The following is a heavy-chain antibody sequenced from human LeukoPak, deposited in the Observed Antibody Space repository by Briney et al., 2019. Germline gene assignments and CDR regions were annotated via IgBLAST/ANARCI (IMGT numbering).Heavy chain of an antibody. D-gene: IGHD6-13*01. J-gene: IGHJ5*02. CDR1: GGSISSGGYY. V-gene: IGHV4-31*03. Sequence: SETLSLTCTVSGGSISSGGYYWSWIRQHPGKGLEWIGYIYYSGSTYYNPSLKSRVTISVDTSKNQFSLKLSSVTAADTAVYYCARESSSSWYGPHNWFDPWGQGILVTVSS. CDR2: IYYSGST. CDR3: ARESSSSWYGPHNWFDP.